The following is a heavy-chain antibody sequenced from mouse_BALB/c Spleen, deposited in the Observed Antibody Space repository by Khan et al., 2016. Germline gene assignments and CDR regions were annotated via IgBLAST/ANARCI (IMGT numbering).Heavy chain of an antibody. CDR2: ISYSGST. D-gene: IGHD1-2*01. J-gene: IGHJ2*01. V-gene: IGHV3-2*02. CDR1: GYSITSGYG. Sequence: EVQLLESGPGLVKPSQSLSLTCTVTGYSITSGYGWNWIRQFPGNKLEWMGYISYSGSTNYNPSLKSRISITPDTSKNQFFLQLNAVTTEDTATYYCARTARIKYWGQGTTLTVSS. CDR3: ARTARIKY.